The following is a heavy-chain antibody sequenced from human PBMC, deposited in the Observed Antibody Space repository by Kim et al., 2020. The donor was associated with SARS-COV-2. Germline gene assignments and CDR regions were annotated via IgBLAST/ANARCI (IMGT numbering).Heavy chain of an antibody. D-gene: IGHD5-12*01. CDR2: INPNSGGT. CDR3: ARARIGVEMATIKHYGMDV. Sequence: ASVKVSCKASGYTFTGYYMHWVRQAPGQGLEWMGWINPNSGGTNYAQKFQGWVTMTRDTSISTAYMELSRLRSDDTAVYYCARARIGVEMATIKHYGMDVWGQGTTVTVSS. J-gene: IGHJ6*02. CDR1: GYTFTGYY. V-gene: IGHV1-2*04.